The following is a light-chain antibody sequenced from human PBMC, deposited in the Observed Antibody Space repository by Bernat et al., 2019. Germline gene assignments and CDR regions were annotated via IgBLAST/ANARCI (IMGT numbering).Light chain of an antibody. CDR3: QQYDRYPLA. Sequence: DIQMTQSPSSLSASVGDRVTITCRATQAISTYLAWVQQKPGKAPKSLIYGASTLFSGVPSRFSGSGSETDFTLTISSLQPEDSATYYCQQYDRYPLAFGGGTKVEVK. CDR2: GAS. V-gene: IGKV1-16*01. J-gene: IGKJ4*01. CDR1: QAISTY.